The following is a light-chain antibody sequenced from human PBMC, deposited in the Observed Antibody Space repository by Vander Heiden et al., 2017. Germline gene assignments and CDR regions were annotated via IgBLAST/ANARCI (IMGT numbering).Light chain of an antibody. J-gene: IGKJ2*02. CDR3: QQLNSYPCT. V-gene: IGKV1-9*01. CDR2: AAS. CDR1: QGISSY. Sequence: QLTQSPCSLSASVGGTVPITWRASQGISSYLAWYQQKPGKAPKLLIYAASTLQSGVPSRFSGSGSGTDFTLTISSLEPEDFATYYCQQLNSYPCTFGQGTKLEIK.